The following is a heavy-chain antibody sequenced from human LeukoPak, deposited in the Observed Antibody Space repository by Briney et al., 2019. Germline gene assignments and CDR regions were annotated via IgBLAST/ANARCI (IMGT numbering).Heavy chain of an antibody. Sequence: ASVKVSCKASGYTFTGYYMHWVRQAPGQGLEWMGRINPNSGGTNYAQKFQGRVTMTRDTSISTAYMELSGLRSDDTAVYYCARDARDYLPSHCGGDCYSVYFDYWGQGTLVTDSS. V-gene: IGHV1-2*06. CDR2: INPNSGGT. CDR1: GYTFTGYY. CDR3: ARDARDYLPSHCGGDCYSVYFDY. D-gene: IGHD2-21*02. J-gene: IGHJ4*02.